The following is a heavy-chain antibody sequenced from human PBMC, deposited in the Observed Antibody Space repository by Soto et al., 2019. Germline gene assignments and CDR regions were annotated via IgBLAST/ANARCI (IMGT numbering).Heavy chain of an antibody. D-gene: IGHD2-15*01. J-gene: IGHJ4*02. CDR2: IWYDGSNK. CDR3: ARLGLRISFDY. Sequence: PGGSLRLSCAASGFTFSSYGMHWVRQAPGKGLEWVAVIWYDGSNKYYADSVKGRFTISRDNSKNTLYLQMNSLRAEDTAVYYCARLGLRISFDYWGQGTLVTVSS. V-gene: IGHV3-33*01. CDR1: GFTFSSYG.